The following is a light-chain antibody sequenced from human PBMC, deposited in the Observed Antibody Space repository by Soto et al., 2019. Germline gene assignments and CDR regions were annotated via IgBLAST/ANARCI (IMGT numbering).Light chain of an antibody. Sequence: QSALTQPRSVSGSPGQSVTISCTGTSSDVGGYNYVSWYQQHPGKAPKLMISDVSKRRSWVPDRFSGSKSGNTASLTISGLQAEDEADYYCCSYAGSYTFVFGGGTKLTVL. V-gene: IGLV2-11*01. CDR1: SSDVGGYNY. CDR3: CSYAGSYTFV. J-gene: IGLJ2*01. CDR2: DVS.